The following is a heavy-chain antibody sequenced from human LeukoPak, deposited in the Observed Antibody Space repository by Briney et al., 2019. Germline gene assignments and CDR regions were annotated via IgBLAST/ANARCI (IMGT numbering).Heavy chain of an antibody. D-gene: IGHD6-13*01. CDR2: INPSGGST. Sequence: ASVKVSCKASGGTFSSYAISWVRQAPGQGLEWMGIINPSGGSTSYAQKFQGRVTMTRDMSTSTVYMELSSLRSEDTAVYYCARAAAAAGTEWGQGTLVTVSS. CDR3: ARAAAAAGTE. V-gene: IGHV1-46*01. J-gene: IGHJ4*02. CDR1: GGTFSSYA.